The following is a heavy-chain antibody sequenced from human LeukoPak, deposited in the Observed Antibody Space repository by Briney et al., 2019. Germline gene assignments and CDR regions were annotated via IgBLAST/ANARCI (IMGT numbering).Heavy chain of an antibody. V-gene: IGHV1-8*01. CDR1: GYTFTSYD. D-gene: IGHD3-10*01. CDR3: ARGLSYGSGSYYTKPYYYGMDV. CDR2: MNPNSGNT. J-gene: IGHJ6*02. Sequence: ASVKVSCKASGYTFTSYDINWVRQATGQGLEWMGWMNPNSGNTGYAQKFQGRVTTTRNTSISTAYMELSSLRSEDTAVYYCARGLSYGSGSYYTKPYYYGMDVWGQGTTVTVSS.